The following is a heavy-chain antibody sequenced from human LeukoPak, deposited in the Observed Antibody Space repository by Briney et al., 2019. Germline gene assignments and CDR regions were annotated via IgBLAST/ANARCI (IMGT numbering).Heavy chain of an antibody. Sequence: SETLSLTCAVYGGSFSGYYWSWIRQPPGKGLEWIGEINHSGSTKYNPSLKSRVTITVDTSKNQFSLQLNSVTPEDTAVYYCARAQGRLPVREPFDYWGQGTLVTVSS. CDR2: INHSGST. CDR1: GGSFSGYY. V-gene: IGHV4-34*01. J-gene: IGHJ4*02. CDR3: ARAQGRLPVREPFDY. D-gene: IGHD1-14*01.